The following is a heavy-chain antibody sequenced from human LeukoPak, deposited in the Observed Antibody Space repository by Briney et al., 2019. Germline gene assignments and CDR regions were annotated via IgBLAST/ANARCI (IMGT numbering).Heavy chain of an antibody. CDR2: ISSSSSYI. J-gene: IGHJ6*03. D-gene: IGHD1-7*01. CDR1: GFTFSSYS. CDR3: ASLGNSNYMDV. Sequence: SGGSLRLSCAASGFTFSSYSKNWVRQAPGKGLEWVSSISSSSSYIYYADSVKGRFTISRDNAKNSLYLQMNSLRAEDTAVYYCASLGNSNYMDVWGKGTTVTVSS. V-gene: IGHV3-21*01.